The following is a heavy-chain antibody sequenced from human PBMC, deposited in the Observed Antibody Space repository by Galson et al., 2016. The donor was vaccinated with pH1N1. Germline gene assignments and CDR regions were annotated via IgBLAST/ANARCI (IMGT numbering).Heavy chain of an antibody. CDR2: INGAGIQR. CDR3: AKDLPTSWDFDS. D-gene: IGHD1-26*01. V-gene: IGHV3-NL1*01. Sequence: SLRLSCAASGFMFDSYNMHWVRQAPGKGLEWVSNINGAGIQRYYSDSVRGRFTISRDNSRNMLFQQMNNLIAEDTAVYYCAKDLPTSWDFDSWGRGTLVTVSS. CDR1: GFMFDSYN. J-gene: IGHJ5*01.